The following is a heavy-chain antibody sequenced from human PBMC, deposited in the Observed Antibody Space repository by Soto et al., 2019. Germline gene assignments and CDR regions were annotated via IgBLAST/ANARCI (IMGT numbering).Heavy chain of an antibody. CDR3: AKPRGMRAAAGTSWFDP. D-gene: IGHD6-13*01. Sequence: EVQLLESGGGLVQPGGSLRLSCAASGFTFSSYAMSWVRQAPGKGLEWVSAISGSGGSTYYADSVKGRCTISRDNSKNTLYLQMNSLRAEDTAVYYCAKPRGMRAAAGTSWFDPWGQGTLVTVSS. CDR1: GFTFSSYA. CDR2: ISGSGGST. J-gene: IGHJ5*02. V-gene: IGHV3-23*01.